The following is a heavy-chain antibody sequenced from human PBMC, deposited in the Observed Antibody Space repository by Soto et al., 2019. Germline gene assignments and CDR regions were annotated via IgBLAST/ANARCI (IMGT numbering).Heavy chain of an antibody. CDR2: IGAGGDIT. CDR3: RKDDFTARVKAYFDH. J-gene: IGHJ4*02. V-gene: IGHV3-23*01. D-gene: IGHD2-21*02. CDR1: GFSFSNFA. Sequence: GGSLRLSCAASGFSFSNFAMSWVRQAPGKGLEWVSGIGAGGDITFYADSVKGRFGISRDNSKNTVYLQVNSLRAEDTAVYFWRKDDFTARVKAYFDHGVREP.